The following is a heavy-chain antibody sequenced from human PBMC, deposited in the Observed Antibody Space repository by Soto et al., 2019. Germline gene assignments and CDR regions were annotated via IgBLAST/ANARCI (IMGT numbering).Heavy chain of an antibody. Sequence: TPCLTHPVAGGSISNYYCIWILQTQRKGLEWIGYIYYSGSTNYNPSLKSRVTISVDTSKNQFSLKLSSVTAADTAVYYCASHVADGSSGYITWFESLGQGTLDTGSS. J-gene: IGHJ5*01. CDR3: ASHVADGSSGYITWFES. D-gene: IGHD3-22*01. V-gene: IGHV4-59*08. CDR1: GGSISNYY. CDR2: IYYSGST.